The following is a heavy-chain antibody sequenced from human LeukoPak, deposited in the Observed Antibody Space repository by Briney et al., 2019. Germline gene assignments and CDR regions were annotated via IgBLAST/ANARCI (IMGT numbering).Heavy chain of an antibody. V-gene: IGHV3-21*01. Sequence: PGGSLRLSCAASGFSFSSYSMNWVRQAPGKGLEWVSFISSSSSYIYYADSVKGRFTISRDNAKNSLYLQMNSLRAEDTAVYYCARDPYLLGYCSSTSCVPMGVWGKGTTVTVSS. J-gene: IGHJ6*03. CDR2: ISSSSSYI. CDR1: GFSFSSYS. CDR3: ARDPYLLGYCSSTSCVPMGV. D-gene: IGHD2-2*01.